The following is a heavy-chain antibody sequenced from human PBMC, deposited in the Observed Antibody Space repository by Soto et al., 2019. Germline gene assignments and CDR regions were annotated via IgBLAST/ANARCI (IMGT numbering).Heavy chain of an antibody. D-gene: IGHD6-19*01. V-gene: IGHV1-3*01. CDR2: INAGNGNT. Sequence: QVQLVQSGAEVKKPGASVKVSCKASGYTFTSYAMHWVRKAPGQRLEWMGWINAGNGNTKYSQKFQGRVTITRDTSESTAYMELSSLRSEDTAVYYCARDLPEASYSSGSQFPFDYWGQGTLVTVSS. CDR1: GYTFTSYA. CDR3: ARDLPEASYSSGSQFPFDY. J-gene: IGHJ4*02.